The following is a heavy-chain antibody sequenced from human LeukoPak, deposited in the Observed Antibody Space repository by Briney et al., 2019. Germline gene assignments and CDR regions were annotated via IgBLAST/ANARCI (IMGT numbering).Heavy chain of an antibody. CDR3: ARDFAGATPAS. CDR2: IWYDGSNK. J-gene: IGHJ4*02. Sequence: QSGGSLRLSCAASGFTFSSYGMHWVRQAPGKGLEWVAVIWYDGSNKYYADSVKGRFTISRDSSKNTLYLQMNSLRAEDTAVYYCARDFAGATPASWGQGTLVTVSS. V-gene: IGHV3-33*01. D-gene: IGHD1-26*01. CDR1: GFTFSSYG.